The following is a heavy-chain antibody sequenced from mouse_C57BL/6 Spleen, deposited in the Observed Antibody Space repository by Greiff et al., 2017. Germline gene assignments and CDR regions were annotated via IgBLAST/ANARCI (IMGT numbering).Heavy chain of an antibody. D-gene: IGHD2-3*01. CDR1: GYTFTSYW. CDR3: ARHDGYYDY. Sequence: VQLKQPGAELVRPGTSVKLSCKASGYTFTSYWMHWVKQRPGQGLEWIGVIDPSDSYTNYNQKFKGKATLTVDTSSSTAYMQLSSLTSEDSAVYYCARHDGYYDYWGQGTTLTVSS. J-gene: IGHJ2*01. CDR2: IDPSDSYT. V-gene: IGHV1-59*01.